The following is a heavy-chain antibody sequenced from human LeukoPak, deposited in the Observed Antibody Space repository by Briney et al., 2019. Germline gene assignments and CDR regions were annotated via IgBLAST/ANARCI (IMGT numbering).Heavy chain of an antibody. CDR2: INHSGST. D-gene: IGHD6-13*01. V-gene: IGHV4-34*01. Sequence: SETLSLTCAVYGGSFSGYYWSWIRQPPGKGLEWIGEINHSGSTNYNPSLKSRVTISVDTSKNQFSLKLSSVTAADTAVYYCARGRGSSWYWEYFQHWGQGTLGTVSS. J-gene: IGHJ1*01. CDR3: ARGRGSSWYWEYFQH. CDR1: GGSFSGYY.